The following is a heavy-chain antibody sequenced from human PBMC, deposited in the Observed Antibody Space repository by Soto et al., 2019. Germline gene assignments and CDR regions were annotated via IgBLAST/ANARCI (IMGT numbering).Heavy chain of an antibody. Sequence: RRLSCAASGFTFSSYAMGWVRQGPGKGLEWVAVVSIGGSTHYADSVRGRFTISRDNSKNTLSLQMNSLTAEDTAVYYCARARNTIFGVVSGRGAYFDPWGQGTLVTVSS. CDR3: ARARNTIFGVVSGRGAYFDP. V-gene: IGHV3-23*01. CDR1: GFTFSSYA. CDR2: VSIGGST. J-gene: IGHJ5*02. D-gene: IGHD3-3*01.